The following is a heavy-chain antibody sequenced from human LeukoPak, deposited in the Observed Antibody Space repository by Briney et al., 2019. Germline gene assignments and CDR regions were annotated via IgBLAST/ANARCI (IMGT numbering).Heavy chain of an antibody. CDR1: GGSISSYY. V-gene: IGHV4-59*01. J-gene: IGHJ4*02. CDR2: IYYSGST. CDR3: ASSGYYDSSGYQLN. Sequence: PSETLSLTCTVSGGSISSYYWSWIRQPPGKGLEWIGYIYYSGSTNYNPSLKSRVTISVDTSKNQFSLKLSSVTAADTAVYYCASSGYYDSSGYQLNWGQGTLVTVSS. D-gene: IGHD3-22*01.